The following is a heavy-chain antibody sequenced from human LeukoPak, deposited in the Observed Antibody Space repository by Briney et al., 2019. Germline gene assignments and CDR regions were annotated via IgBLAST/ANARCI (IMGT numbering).Heavy chain of an antibody. Sequence: SETLSLTYAVYGGSFSGYYWSWIRQPPGKGLEWIGEINHSGSTNYNPSLKSRVTISVDTSKNQFSLKLSSVTAADTAVYYCARDIGGYLLSLGAFDIWGQGTMVTVSS. D-gene: IGHD1-26*01. J-gene: IGHJ3*02. CDR3: ARDIGGYLLSLGAFDI. CDR1: GGSFSGYY. CDR2: INHSGST. V-gene: IGHV4-34*01.